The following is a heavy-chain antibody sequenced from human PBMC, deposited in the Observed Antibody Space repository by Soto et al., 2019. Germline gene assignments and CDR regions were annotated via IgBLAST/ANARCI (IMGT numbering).Heavy chain of an antibody. CDR3: ARDSQQLAPDY. V-gene: IGHV4-39*07. J-gene: IGHJ4*02. CDR2: IYYSGRT. D-gene: IGHD6-13*01. CDR1: GDSINSRSYY. Sequence: PSETLSLTCTVTGDSINSRSYYWGWIRQPPGKGLEWIGSIYYSGRTYNNPSLRSRVSMSIDTSKNQFSLKLSSVTAADTAVYYCARDSQQLAPDYWGQGTLVTVSS.